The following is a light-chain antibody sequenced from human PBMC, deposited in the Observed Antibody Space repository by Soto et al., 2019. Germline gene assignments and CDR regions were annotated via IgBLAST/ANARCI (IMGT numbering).Light chain of an antibody. CDR1: QSISNGY. CDR2: YIS. V-gene: IGKV3-20*01. Sequence: EVVLTQSPGTLSLSPGERAILSCRASQSISNGYLAWFQQKPGQPPRRLIYYISKRATGIPDRFSGSGSGTDFTLTISRLEPEDFAVYFCQQSGASPETFGQGTKLEIK. J-gene: IGKJ2*01. CDR3: QQSGASPET.